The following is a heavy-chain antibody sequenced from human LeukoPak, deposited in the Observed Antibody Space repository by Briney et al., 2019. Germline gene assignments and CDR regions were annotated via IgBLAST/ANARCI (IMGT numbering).Heavy chain of an antibody. CDR1: GFTFTTEA. CDR3: AKGLGFMPQFDY. CDR2: ISDDGRTT. D-gene: IGHD6-19*01. J-gene: IGHJ4*02. Sequence: GGSLRLSCAASGFTFTTEAMTWVRQAPGKGVEWVSTISDDGRTTYYADSVRGRFTISRDNSKNIVYLQMNSLRAEDTASYYCAKGLGFMPQFDYWGQGTLVAVSS. V-gene: IGHV3-23*01.